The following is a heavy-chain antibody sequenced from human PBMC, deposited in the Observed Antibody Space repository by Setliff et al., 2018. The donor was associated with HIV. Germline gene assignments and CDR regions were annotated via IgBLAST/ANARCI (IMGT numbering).Heavy chain of an antibody. V-gene: IGHV5-51*01. CDR2: IYPGDSDT. Sequence: GESLKISCKGSGYSFTSFWSAWVRQMPGKGLEWMGIIYPGDSDTRDSPSFQGQVTISADESISTAYLHWSSLKASDTAMYYCATPISITSGSAVDYGGQGTLVTVSS. D-gene: IGHD2-2*01. CDR3: ATPISITSGSAVDY. CDR1: GYSFTSFW. J-gene: IGHJ4*02.